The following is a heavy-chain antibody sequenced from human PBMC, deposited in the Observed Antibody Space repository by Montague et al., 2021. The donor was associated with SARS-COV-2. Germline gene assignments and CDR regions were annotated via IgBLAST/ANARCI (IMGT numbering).Heavy chain of an antibody. CDR2: ISSSSSYI. CDR1: GFTFSSYS. J-gene: IGHJ4*02. Sequence: SLRLSCAASGFTFSSYSMNWVRQAPGKGLEWVSSISSSSSYIYYADSVRGRFTISRDNAKNSLYLQMNGLRAEDTAVYYCARSTHYYDSSGYFDYWGQGTLVTVSS. D-gene: IGHD3-22*01. V-gene: IGHV3-21*01. CDR3: ARSTHYYDSSGYFDY.